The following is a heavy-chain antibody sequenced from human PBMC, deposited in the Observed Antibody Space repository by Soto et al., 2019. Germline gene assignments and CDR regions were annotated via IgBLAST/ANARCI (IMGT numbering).Heavy chain of an antibody. D-gene: IGHD2-8*01. V-gene: IGHV3-13*01. Sequence: GGSLRLSCAASGFTFSTYDMHWVRQATGKGLEWVSAIGSIGDTYYLDSVKGRFTISRENAKNSVYLQMNSLRAGDTAVYYCARGRSNQYESSPPPKFDPWGRGTLVTVSS. CDR1: GFTFSTYD. J-gene: IGHJ5*02. CDR2: IGSIGDT. CDR3: ARGRSNQYESSPPPKFDP.